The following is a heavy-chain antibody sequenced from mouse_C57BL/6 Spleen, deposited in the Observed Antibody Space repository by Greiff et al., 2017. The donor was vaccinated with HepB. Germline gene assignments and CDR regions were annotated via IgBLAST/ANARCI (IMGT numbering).Heavy chain of an antibody. CDR3: ARRTAQATNYDAMDY. CDR1: GYTFTSYW. Sequence: QVQLQQPGAELVKPGASVKLSSKASGYTFTSYWMHWVKQRPGQGLEWIGMIHPNSGSTNYNEKFKSKATLTVDKSSSTAYMQLSSLTSEDSAVYYCARRTAQATNYDAMDYWGQGTSVTVSS. J-gene: IGHJ4*01. D-gene: IGHD3-2*02. V-gene: IGHV1-64*01. CDR2: IHPNSGST.